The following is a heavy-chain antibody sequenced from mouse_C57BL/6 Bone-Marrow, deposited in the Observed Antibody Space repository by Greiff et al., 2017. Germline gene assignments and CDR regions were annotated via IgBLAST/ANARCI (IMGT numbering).Heavy chain of an antibody. CDR3: ARGGYDYDGFAY. CDR1: GYTFTSYG. V-gene: IGHV1-81*01. CDR2: IYPRSGNT. J-gene: IGHJ3*01. Sequence: QVQLKESGAELARPGASVKLSCKASGYTFTSYGISWVKQRTGQGLEWIGEIYPRSGNTYYNEKLKGKATLTADKSSSTVYMELRSLTSEDSAVYFCARGGYDYDGFAYWGQGTLVTVSA. D-gene: IGHD2-4*01.